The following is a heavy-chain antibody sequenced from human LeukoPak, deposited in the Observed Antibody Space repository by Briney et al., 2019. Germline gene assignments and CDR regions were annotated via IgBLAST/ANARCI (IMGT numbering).Heavy chain of an antibody. CDR1: GGSISSGGYS. V-gene: IGHV4-30-2*03. CDR3: ARNYGDYLFDY. J-gene: IGHJ4*02. Sequence: SQTLSLTCAVSGGSISSGGYSWSWIRQPPGKGLEWIGSIFYSGSTYYNPSLKSRITMSVDTSKNQFSLQLTSVTAADTAVYFCARNYGDYLFDYWGQGILVTVSS. D-gene: IGHD4-17*01. CDR2: IFYSGST.